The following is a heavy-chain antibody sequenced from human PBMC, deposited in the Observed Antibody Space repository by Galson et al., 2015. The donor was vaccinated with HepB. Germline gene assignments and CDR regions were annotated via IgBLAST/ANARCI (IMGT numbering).Heavy chain of an antibody. CDR1: GGTFSSYA. Sequence: SVKVSCKASGGTFSSYAISWVRQAPGQGLEWMGGIIPIFGTANYAQKFQGRVTITADESTSTAYMELSSLRSEDTAVYYCARVGPYYDSSGYSDWGQGTLVTVSS. J-gene: IGHJ4*02. V-gene: IGHV1-69*13. CDR2: IIPIFGTA. D-gene: IGHD3-22*01. CDR3: ARVGPYYDSSGYSD.